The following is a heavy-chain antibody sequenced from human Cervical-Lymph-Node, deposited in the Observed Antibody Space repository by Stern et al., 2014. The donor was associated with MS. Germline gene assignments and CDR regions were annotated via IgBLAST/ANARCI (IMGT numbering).Heavy chain of an antibody. V-gene: IGHV1-3*01. J-gene: IGHJ6*02. CDR3: ATTIFGVVNPYYYGMDV. CDR2: INAGKGNT. CDR1: GYTFTSYA. Sequence: QVQLVQSGAVVKKPGASVKVSCKTSGYTFTSYAMHWVRQAPRQRLEWMGWINAGKGNTKYSQKFQGRVTIIRDTSASTAYMELSSLRSEDTAVYYCATTIFGVVNPYYYGMDVWGQGTTVTVSS. D-gene: IGHD3-3*01.